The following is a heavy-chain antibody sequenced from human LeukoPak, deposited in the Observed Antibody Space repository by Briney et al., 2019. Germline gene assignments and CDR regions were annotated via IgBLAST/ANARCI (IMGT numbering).Heavy chain of an antibody. Sequence: GGSLRLSCAASGFTFSSYSMNWVRQAPGKGLEWVSSISSSSSYIYYADSVKGRFTISRDNAKNSLYLQMNSLRAEDTAVYYCARDFSAQWLVPHYWGQGTLVTVSS. CDR2: ISSSSSYI. CDR3: ARDFSAQWLVPHY. V-gene: IGHV3-21*01. J-gene: IGHJ4*02. D-gene: IGHD6-19*01. CDR1: GFTFSSYS.